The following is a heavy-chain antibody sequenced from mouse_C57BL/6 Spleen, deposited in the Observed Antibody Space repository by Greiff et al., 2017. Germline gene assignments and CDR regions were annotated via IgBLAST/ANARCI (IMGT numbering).Heavy chain of an antibody. J-gene: IGHJ3*01. CDR3: ARENYGLFAY. V-gene: IGHV1-80*01. Sequence: QVHVKQSGAELVKPGASVKISCKASGYAFSSYWMNWVKQRPGKGLEWIGQIYPGDGDTNYNGKFKGKATLTADKSSSTAYMQLSSLTSEDSAVYFCARENYGLFAYWGQGTLVTVSA. CDR1: GYAFSSYW. CDR2: IYPGDGDT. D-gene: IGHD1-1*02.